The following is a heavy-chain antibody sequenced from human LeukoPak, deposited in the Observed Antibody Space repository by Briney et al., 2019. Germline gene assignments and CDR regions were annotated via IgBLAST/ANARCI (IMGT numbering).Heavy chain of an antibody. V-gene: IGHV3-48*03. D-gene: IGHD5-18*01. Sequence: PGGSLRLSCAASGFTFSTYEMNWVRQAPGKGLEWVSYITSGSSTTLYADSVRGRFTVFRDNSKNSLYLQMNSLRAEDTAVYYCAKMGIQLWLLSFDYWGQGTLVTVSS. CDR1: GFTFSTYE. J-gene: IGHJ4*02. CDR2: ITSGSSTT. CDR3: AKMGIQLWLLSFDY.